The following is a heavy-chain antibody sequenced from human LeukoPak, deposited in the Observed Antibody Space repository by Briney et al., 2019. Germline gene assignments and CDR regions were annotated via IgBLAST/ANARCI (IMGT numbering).Heavy chain of an antibody. Sequence: GGSLRLSCAASGFTFSHYAMHWVRQAPGKGLEWVAVISYHGIDKYYAGSVKGRFTISRDNSKNALYLQMNSLRPEDTAVYYCARDYDYVWGSYRPSVLSWFDPWGQGTLVTVSS. CDR3: ARDYDYVWGSYRPSVLSWFDP. V-gene: IGHV3-30-3*01. J-gene: IGHJ5*02. D-gene: IGHD3-16*02. CDR1: GFTFSHYA. CDR2: ISYHGIDK.